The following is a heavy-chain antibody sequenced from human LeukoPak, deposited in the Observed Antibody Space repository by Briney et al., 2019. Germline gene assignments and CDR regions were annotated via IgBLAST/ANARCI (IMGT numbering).Heavy chain of an antibody. CDR2: ITDTGGAT. Sequence: GGSLRLSCAAYGFTFSNYDMTWVRQAPGKGLEWVSTITDTGGATHYADSVKGRFTISRDNSGNTLFLQMNRLRAEDTAVYYCAKAFLSIHIFDYWGQGTLVTVSS. CDR3: AKAFLSIHIFDY. V-gene: IGHV3-23*01. CDR1: GFTFSNYD. J-gene: IGHJ4*02. D-gene: IGHD6-6*01.